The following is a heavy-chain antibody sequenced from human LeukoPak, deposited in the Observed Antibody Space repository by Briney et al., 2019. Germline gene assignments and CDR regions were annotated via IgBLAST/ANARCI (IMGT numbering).Heavy chain of an antibody. CDR2: IYNSGNT. Sequence: PSETLSLTCTVSGDSITRNYWSWIRQPAGKGLEWIGRIYNSGNTNYSPSLESRVTMSTDTSKNQFSLKLTSVTAADTAVYYCARGSFASSGYYVFDYSGQGTLVTVSS. CDR1: GDSITRNY. D-gene: IGHD3-22*01. CDR3: ARGSFASSGYYVFDY. V-gene: IGHV4-4*07. J-gene: IGHJ4*02.